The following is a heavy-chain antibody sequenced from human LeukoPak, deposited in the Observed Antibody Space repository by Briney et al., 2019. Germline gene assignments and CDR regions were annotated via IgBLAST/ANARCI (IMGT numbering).Heavy chain of an antibody. J-gene: IGHJ6*03. CDR2: MFHSGNT. V-gene: IGHV4-59*01. CDR3: ARGQYDKTHFYMDV. Sequence: PSETLSLTCTVSGGSISSYYWGWIRQPPGKGLEWIGNMFHSGNTNYSPSLESRVTISVDTSKKQISLRLNSVTAADTAIYYCARGQYDKTHFYMDVWGRGTTVTVSS. CDR1: GGSISSYY. D-gene: IGHD3-22*01.